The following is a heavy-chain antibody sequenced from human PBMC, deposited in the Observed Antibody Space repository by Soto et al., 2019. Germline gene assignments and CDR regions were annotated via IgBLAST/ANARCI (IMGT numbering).Heavy chain of an antibody. CDR1: GFSLNSMGVA. V-gene: IGHV2-5*02. J-gene: IGHJ4*02. D-gene: IGHD1-26*01. Sequence: QITLKESGPTLVRPTQTLTLTCNFSGFSLNSMGVAVGWIRQPPGQALECLGLIYWDDERRYSPSLRSRLTSTNDTSKDLVVLTMTTMDPVDTGTYFCGREHSPSSYFFDYWGQGALVTVSS. CDR3: GREHSPSSYFFDY. CDR2: IYWDDER.